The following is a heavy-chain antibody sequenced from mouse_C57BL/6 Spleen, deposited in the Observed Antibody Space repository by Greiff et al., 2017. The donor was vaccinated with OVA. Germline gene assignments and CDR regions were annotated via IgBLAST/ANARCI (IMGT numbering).Heavy chain of an antibody. CDR3: ANYEYDRVYAMDY. Sequence: EVQLQQSGPELVKPGASVKISCKASGYTFTDYYMNWVKQSHGKSLEWIGDINPNNGGTSYNQKFKGKATLTVDKSSSTAYMELRSLTSEDSAVYYCANYEYDRVYAMDYWGQGTSVTVSS. CDR2: INPNNGGT. D-gene: IGHD2-4*01. V-gene: IGHV1-26*01. CDR1: GYTFTDYY. J-gene: IGHJ4*01.